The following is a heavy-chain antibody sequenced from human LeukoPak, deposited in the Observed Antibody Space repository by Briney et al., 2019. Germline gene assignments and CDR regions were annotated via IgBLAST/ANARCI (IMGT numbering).Heavy chain of an antibody. V-gene: IGHV1-69*13. CDR1: GGTFSSYA. CDR3: AREGIAAAGHYYYYGMDV. D-gene: IGHD6-13*01. J-gene: IGHJ6*02. Sequence: SVKVSCKASGGTFSSYAISWGRQAPGQGLEWMGGIIPIFGTANYAQKFQGRVTITADESTSTAYMELSSLRSEDTAVYDCAREGIAAAGHYYYYGMDVWGQGTTVTVSS. CDR2: IIPIFGTA.